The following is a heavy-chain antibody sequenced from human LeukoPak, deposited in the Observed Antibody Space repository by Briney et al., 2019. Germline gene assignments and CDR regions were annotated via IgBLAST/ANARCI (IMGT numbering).Heavy chain of an antibody. Sequence: VASVRLSCKASGVTFSSYAISWVRQAPGQGLEWMGGIIPICGTANYAQKFQGRVTITTDESTSTAYMQLNSLRAEDTAVYYCARGPYSSGWDYWGQGTVVTVSS. V-gene: IGHV1-69*05. J-gene: IGHJ4*02. CDR3: ARGPYSSGWDY. CDR1: GVTFSSYA. CDR2: IIPICGTA. D-gene: IGHD6-19*01.